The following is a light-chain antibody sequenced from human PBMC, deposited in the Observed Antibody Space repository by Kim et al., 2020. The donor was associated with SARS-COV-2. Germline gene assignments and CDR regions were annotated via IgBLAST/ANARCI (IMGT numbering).Light chain of an antibody. CDR2: KVS. CDR1: QSLVYRDGGTY. V-gene: IGKV2-30*01. J-gene: IGKJ2*01. Sequence: DVVMTQSPLSLPVTLGQPASISCRSSQSLVYRDGGTYLNWFHQRPGQSPRRLIYKVSNRDSGVPDRFSGSGSGTDFTLRITRVEAEDLGVYYCMQGTHWPYTFGQGTKLEI. CDR3: MQGTHWPYT.